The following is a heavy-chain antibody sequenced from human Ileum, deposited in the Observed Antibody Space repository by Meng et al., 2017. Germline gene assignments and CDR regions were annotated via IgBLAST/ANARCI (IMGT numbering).Heavy chain of an antibody. V-gene: IGHV6-1*01. J-gene: IGHJ4*02. CDR1: GDSVSSNSAA. Sequence: VHPQTTAPALVDTSQTLSLTCAIAGDSVSSNSAAWNWISQSPSRGLEWLGRTYYRSKWYNDYAVSVKSRININPDTSKNEFSLHLNYVTPEDTGVYYCARGSYASGWGYWGQGTLVTVSS. CDR3: ARGSYASGWGY. CDR2: TYYRSKWYN. D-gene: IGHD6-19*01.